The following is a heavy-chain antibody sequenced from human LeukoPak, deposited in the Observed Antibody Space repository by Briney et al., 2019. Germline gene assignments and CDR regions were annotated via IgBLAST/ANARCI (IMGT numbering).Heavy chain of an antibody. J-gene: IGHJ4*02. Sequence: GGSLRLSCAASGFTFSSYAMHWVRQAPSKGLEWVAVISYDGSNKYYADSVKGRFTISRDNSKNTLYLQMNSLRAEDTAVYYCARWTAMAGGGDYFDYWGQGTLVTVSS. V-gene: IGHV3-30*04. CDR2: ISYDGSNK. D-gene: IGHD5-18*01. CDR1: GFTFSSYA. CDR3: ARWTAMAGGGDYFDY.